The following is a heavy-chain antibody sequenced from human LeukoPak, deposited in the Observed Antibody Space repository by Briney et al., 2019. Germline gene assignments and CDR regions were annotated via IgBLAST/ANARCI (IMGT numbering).Heavy chain of an antibody. CDR1: GFTFSSFG. CDR3: GGLAVFDY. Sequence: PGGSLGLSCVASGFTFSSFGMHWVRQAPGKGLDWVAVIVNDGSQTSYADSVKGRFTISRDNSRNTLYLQMNSLRPEDTAVYYCGGLAVFDYWGQGTLVTVSS. D-gene: IGHD2-15*01. J-gene: IGHJ4*02. CDR2: IVNDGSQT. V-gene: IGHV3-30*02.